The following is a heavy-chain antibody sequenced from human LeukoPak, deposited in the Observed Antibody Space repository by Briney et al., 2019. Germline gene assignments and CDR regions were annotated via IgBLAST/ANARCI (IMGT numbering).Heavy chain of an antibody. CDR1: GGPISSYY. CDR2: IYYSGST. V-gene: IGHV4-59*01. D-gene: IGHD4-17*01. Sequence: PSETLSLTCTVSGGPISSYYWSWIRQPPGKGLEWIGYIYYSGSTNYNPSLKSRVTISVDTSKNQFSLKLSSVTAADTAVYYCARDHRDYGIDYWGQGTLVTVSS. CDR3: ARDHRDYGIDY. J-gene: IGHJ4*02.